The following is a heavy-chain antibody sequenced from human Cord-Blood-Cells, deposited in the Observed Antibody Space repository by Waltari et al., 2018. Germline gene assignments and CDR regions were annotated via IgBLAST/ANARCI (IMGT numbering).Heavy chain of an antibody. CDR2: IYHSGST. Sequence: QVQLQESGPGLVKPSETLSLTCTVSGYSISSGYYWGWIRQPPGKGLEGIGSIYHSGSTYYSPSLKGRVPISLDTSKNQFSLKLSSVTAADTAVYYCARVSWVEMASYWGQGTLVTVSS. D-gene: IGHD1-26*01. CDR1: GYSISSGYY. V-gene: IGHV4-38-2*02. CDR3: ARVSWVEMASY. J-gene: IGHJ4*02.